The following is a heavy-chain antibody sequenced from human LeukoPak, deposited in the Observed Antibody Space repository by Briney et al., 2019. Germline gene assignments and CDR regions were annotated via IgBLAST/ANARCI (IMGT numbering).Heavy chain of an antibody. D-gene: IGHD1-1*01. V-gene: IGHV3-7*01. CDR1: GFTFSSYW. CDR3: ASHFFVGNDRDY. CDR2: IKQDGSEK. J-gene: IGHJ4*02. Sequence: GGSLRLSCEASGFTFSSYWMSWVRQAPGKGLEWVANIKQDGSEKYYVDSVKGRFTISRDNAKNSLYLQMNSLRAEDTAVYYCASHFFVGNDRDYWGQGTLVTVSS.